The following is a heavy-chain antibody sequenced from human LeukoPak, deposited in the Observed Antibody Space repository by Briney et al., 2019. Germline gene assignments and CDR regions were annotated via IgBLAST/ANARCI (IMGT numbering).Heavy chain of an antibody. CDR1: RFTFSHYY. J-gene: IGHJ4*02. D-gene: IGHD5-18*01. V-gene: IGHV3-11*01. CDR3: ARGGYNRGVDY. CDR2: ISSSGSTI. Sequence: PGGSLRLSCAASRFTFSHYYMSCIPDALGKGLECVSYISSSGSTIYYAHCVKGRFTISRDNAKNSLYLQMNRLRAEDTAVYYCARGGYNRGVDYWGQGTLVTVCS.